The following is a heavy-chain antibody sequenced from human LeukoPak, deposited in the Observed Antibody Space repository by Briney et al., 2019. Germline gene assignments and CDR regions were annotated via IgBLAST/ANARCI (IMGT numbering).Heavy chain of an antibody. Sequence: SETLSLTCTVSGGSISSYYWSWIRQPPGKGLEWIGYIYYSGSTNYNPSLKSRVTISVDTSKNQFSLKLSSVTAADTAVYYCAREGSSGYYSRAFDIWGQGTMVTVSS. D-gene: IGHD3-22*01. J-gene: IGHJ3*02. V-gene: IGHV4-59*01. CDR3: AREGSSGYYSRAFDI. CDR1: GGSISSYY. CDR2: IYYSGST.